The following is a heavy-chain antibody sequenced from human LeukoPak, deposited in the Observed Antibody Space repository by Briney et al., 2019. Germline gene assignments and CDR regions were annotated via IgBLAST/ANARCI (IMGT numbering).Heavy chain of an antibody. D-gene: IGHD3-10*01. V-gene: IGHV7-4-1*02. CDR1: GYSFTNYA. CDR2: INTNSGTP. CDR3: ARVPFVAMGVTGNWFDP. Sequence: ASVKVSCKASGYSFTNYALNWVRQAPGQGLEWMGWINTNSGTPTYAQGFTGRFVFSLDTSVNTAYPQISSLKAEDTAVYYCARVPFVAMGVTGNWFDPWGQGTLVTVSS. J-gene: IGHJ5*02.